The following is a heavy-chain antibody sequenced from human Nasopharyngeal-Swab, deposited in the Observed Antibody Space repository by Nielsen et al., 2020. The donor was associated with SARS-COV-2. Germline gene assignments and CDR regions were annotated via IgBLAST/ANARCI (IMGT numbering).Heavy chain of an antibody. J-gene: IGHJ6*03. CDR3: ARDRGFDGYYYMDV. CDR1: GFTVTYNY. CDR2: ISTGGTT. Sequence: GESLKISCAASGFTVTYNYMSWVRQAPGKGLEWVSLISTGGTTSYADSVKGRFTISRDISKNTLYLQMNSLGAEDTAVYYCARDRGFDGYYYMDVWGKGTTVTVSS. D-gene: IGHD3-10*01. V-gene: IGHV3-53*01.